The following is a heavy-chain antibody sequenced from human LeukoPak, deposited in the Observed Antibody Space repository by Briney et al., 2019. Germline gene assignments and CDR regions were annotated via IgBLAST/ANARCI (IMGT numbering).Heavy chain of an antibody. CDR1: DDSITMYY. J-gene: IGHJ6*03. CDR3: ARDYYDILTAARNDYYYYYMDV. V-gene: IGHV4-59*12. D-gene: IGHD3-9*01. Sequence: SETLSLTCGVSDDSITMYYWTWIRQPPGKGLEWIGYVDHTGSTNFNPSLNGRVSISRDTTKNLFSLKLSSVTAADTAVYYCARDYYDILTAARNDYYYYYMDVWGKGTTVTISS. CDR2: VDHTGST.